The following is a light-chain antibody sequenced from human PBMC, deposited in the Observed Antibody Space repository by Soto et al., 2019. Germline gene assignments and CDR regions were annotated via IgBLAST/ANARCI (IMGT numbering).Light chain of an antibody. V-gene: IGLV2-23*02. CDR1: SSDVGLYNH. J-gene: IGLJ3*02. Sequence: QSALTQPASMSGSPGQSITISCTGTSSDVGLYNHVSWYQHLPGKAPKLIIYDVNERPSGISDRFSGSKSGNTASLTISGLRDEDEADYYCSSYVGSSTLVFGGGTKLTVL. CDR2: DVN. CDR3: SSYVGSSTLV.